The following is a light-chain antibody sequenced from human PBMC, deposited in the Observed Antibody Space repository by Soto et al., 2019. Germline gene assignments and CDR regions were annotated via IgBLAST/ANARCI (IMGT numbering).Light chain of an antibody. V-gene: IGLV1-40*01. CDR2: GNN. Sequence: QSVLTQPPSVSGAPGQRVSISCTGSSSNIGAGYDVHWYQQFPGTAPKLLIYGNNNRPSGVPDRFSGSKSGTSASLAITGLQADDEADYHCQSYDSSLSGVLFGGGTKLTVL. J-gene: IGLJ2*01. CDR1: SSNIGAGYD. CDR3: QSYDSSLSGVL.